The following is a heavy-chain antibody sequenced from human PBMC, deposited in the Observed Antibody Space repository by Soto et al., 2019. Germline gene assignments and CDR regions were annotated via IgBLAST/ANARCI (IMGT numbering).Heavy chain of an antibody. D-gene: IGHD3-16*01. V-gene: IGHV4-30-4*01. CDR2: IYYSGNT. J-gene: IGHJ4*02. CDR1: GGSTSSDNY. Sequence: PSETLSLTCTVSGGSTSSDNYWSWIRQPPGRGLEWIGHIYYSGNTDYNPSLKSRLAISIDTSKNQFSLKLSSVTAADTAVYFCAREGGESSDGLYYFDSWGQGSLVTVSS. CDR3: AREGGESSDGLYYFDS.